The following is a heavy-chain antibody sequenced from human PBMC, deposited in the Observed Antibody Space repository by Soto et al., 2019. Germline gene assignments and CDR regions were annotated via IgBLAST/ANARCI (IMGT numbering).Heavy chain of an antibody. CDR3: AREGGEQLVYYYYYYYMDV. V-gene: IGHV3-21*01. CDR2: ISSSSSYI. D-gene: IGHD6-6*01. J-gene: IGHJ6*03. CDR1: GFTFSSYS. Sequence: GVSLRLSCAASGFTFSSYSMNWVRQAPGKGLEWVSSISSSSSYIYYADSVKGRFTISRDNAKNSLYLQMNSLRAEDTAVYYCAREGGEQLVYYYYYYYMDVWGKGTTVTVSS.